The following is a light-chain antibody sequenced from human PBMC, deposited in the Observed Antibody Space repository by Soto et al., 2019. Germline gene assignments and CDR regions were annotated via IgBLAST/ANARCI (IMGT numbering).Light chain of an antibody. Sequence: QSVLTQPPSASGSPGQSVTISCTGTSSDIGTYDYVSWYQHLPDKAPKLIIYEVSKRPSGVPDRFSGSKSGNTAPLTVPGLQAEDEGDYYCCSYGGGNNFYVFGTGTKVTVL. J-gene: IGLJ1*01. CDR2: EVS. CDR3: CSYGGGNNFYV. CDR1: SSDIGTYDY. V-gene: IGLV2-8*01.